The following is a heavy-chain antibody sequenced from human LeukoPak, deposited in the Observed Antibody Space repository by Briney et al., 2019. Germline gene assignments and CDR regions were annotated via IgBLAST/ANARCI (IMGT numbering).Heavy chain of an antibody. CDR2: ISSNGDNT. CDR3: MRGTGY. Sequence: GGSLRPSCSVSGFTFSTYVMHWVRQAPGKGLEYVSAISSNGDNTYYADSVKGRFTISRDNSKNTLYLQMSSLRADDTAVYYCMRGTGYWGQGTLVTVSS. J-gene: IGHJ4*02. CDR1: GFTFSTYV. V-gene: IGHV3-64D*06.